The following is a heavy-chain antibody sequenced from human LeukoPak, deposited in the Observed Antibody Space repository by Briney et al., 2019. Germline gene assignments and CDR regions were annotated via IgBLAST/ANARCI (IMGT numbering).Heavy chain of an antibody. CDR3: AKGTTAAEYYFDF. CDR1: GFSFSSYD. Sequence: PGGSLRLSCAASGFSFSSYDMSWVRQAPGKGLEWVSGISGSGGSRYYADSVKGRFTISRDNSKNTLYLQMNSLRAEDTAIYYCAKGTTAAEYYFDFWGQGTRSPSPQ. CDR2: ISGSGGSR. J-gene: IGHJ4*02. D-gene: IGHD6-25*01. V-gene: IGHV3-23*01.